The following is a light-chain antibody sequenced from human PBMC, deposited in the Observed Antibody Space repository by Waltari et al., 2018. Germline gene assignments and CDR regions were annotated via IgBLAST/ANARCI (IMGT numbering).Light chain of an antibody. CDR3: QKYTNVPLT. Sequence: DIQMTQHQSYLAASVGDRVTITCRASQGISNFLAWYQQKPGEVPKLLIYAASTLQSGVPSRFSGGGSGTDFTLTISSLQPEDVGTYYCQKYTNVPLTFGGGTKVEIK. J-gene: IGKJ4*01. CDR1: QGISNF. V-gene: IGKV1-27*01. CDR2: AAS.